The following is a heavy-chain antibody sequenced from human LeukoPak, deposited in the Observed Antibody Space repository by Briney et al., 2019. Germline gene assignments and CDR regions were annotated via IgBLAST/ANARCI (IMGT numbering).Heavy chain of an antibody. J-gene: IGHJ6*03. Sequence: ASVKVSCKASGYTFTGYYMHWVRQAPGQGLEWMGWINPNSGGTNYAQKFQGRVTMTRDTSISTAYMELSRLRSDDTAVYYCARDLLKDTMVRGANYYYYMDVWGKGTTVTIPS. CDR1: GYTFTGYY. D-gene: IGHD3-10*01. V-gene: IGHV1-2*02. CDR2: INPNSGGT. CDR3: ARDLLKDTMVRGANYYYYMDV.